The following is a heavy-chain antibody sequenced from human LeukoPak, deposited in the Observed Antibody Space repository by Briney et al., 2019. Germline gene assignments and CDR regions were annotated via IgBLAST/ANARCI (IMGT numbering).Heavy chain of an antibody. CDR3: ARDTFYSETGSFEDWFDP. D-gene: IGHD3-10*01. J-gene: IGHJ5*02. CDR2: VHYSRNT. V-gene: IGHV4-59*01. Sequence: PSETLSLTCTVSGGSISTYYWSWIRQPPGKGLEWIGHVHYSRNTNSNPSLKSRITMSVDTSKNQFSLKLGSVTAADTAVYFCARDTFYSETGSFEDWFDPWGQGTLVTVSS. CDR1: GGSISTYY.